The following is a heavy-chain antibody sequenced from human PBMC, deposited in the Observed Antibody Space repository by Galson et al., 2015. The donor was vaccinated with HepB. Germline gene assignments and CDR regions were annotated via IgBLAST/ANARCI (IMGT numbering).Heavy chain of an antibody. Sequence: SVKVSCKASGGTFSSNAISWVRQAPGQGLEWTGGIIPIFGIANYAQKFQGRVTITADESTSTAYMELRSLRSDDTAVYYCASGIPRGGPGQYYYYYSGMDVWGQGTTVTVSS. D-gene: IGHD1-14*01. CDR3: ASGIPRGGPGQYYYYYSGMDV. J-gene: IGHJ6*02. CDR2: IIPIFGIA. CDR1: GGTFSSNA. V-gene: IGHV1-69*13.